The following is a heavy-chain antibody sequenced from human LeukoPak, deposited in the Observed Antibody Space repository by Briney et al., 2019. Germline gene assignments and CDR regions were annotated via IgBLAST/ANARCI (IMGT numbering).Heavy chain of an antibody. D-gene: IGHD6-13*01. CDR3: AREGRNCWYEFWFDP. J-gene: IGHJ5*02. V-gene: IGHV3-66*01. CDR1: GFTVSNNY. Sequence: GGSLRLSCAASGFTVSNNYMSWIRQAPRKGLDWVSVIYSAGTTYYADSVQDRFTISRDNSKNTLYLQMNRRRAEDTAVDYCAREGRNCWYEFWFDPWGQGTLVTASS. CDR2: IYSAGTT.